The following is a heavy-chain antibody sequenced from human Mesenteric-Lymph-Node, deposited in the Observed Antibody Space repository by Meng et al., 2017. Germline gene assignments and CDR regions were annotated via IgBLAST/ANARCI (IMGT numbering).Heavy chain of an antibody. CDR2: IYHGVNI. CDR3: VRNTRRGGGWFDP. D-gene: IGHD2-2*02. J-gene: IGHJ5*02. CDR1: GDSHTSGYYS. V-gene: IGHV4-30-2*01. Sequence: QLPGSASGLVRPQQPLSCPFAVSGDSHTSGYYSWPWIRQPPGKGLEWIGYIYHGVNIYYTPSLRSRVTISVDKSRNQFSLKLTSVSAADTAVYYCVRNTRRGGGWFDPWGQGTLVTVSS.